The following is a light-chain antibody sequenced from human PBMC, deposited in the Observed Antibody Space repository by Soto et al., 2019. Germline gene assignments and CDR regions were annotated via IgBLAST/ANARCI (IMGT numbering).Light chain of an antibody. CDR3: QQYANSKYI. Sequence: EIVLTQFPGTLSLAPGERATLSCRASRGLSSSHLAWYQQKPGQAPRLLIYAASSRATGVPDRFVGSGSGTDFTLTISRLEAEDLAVYHCQQYANSKYIFGQGTKVEIK. J-gene: IGKJ2*01. CDR2: AAS. V-gene: IGKV3-20*01. CDR1: RGLSSSH.